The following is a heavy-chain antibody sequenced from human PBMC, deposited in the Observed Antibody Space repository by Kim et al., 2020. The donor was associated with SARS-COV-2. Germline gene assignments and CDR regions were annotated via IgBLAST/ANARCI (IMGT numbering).Heavy chain of an antibody. Sequence: GTDSAQKFQGRLTLTRETSISTIYMELGGLTSDDTAVYYCARVRGNSGFDYWGQGTLVTVAS. J-gene: IGHJ4*02. D-gene: IGHD5-12*01. CDR3: ARVRGNSGFDY. CDR2: GT. V-gene: IGHV1-2*02.